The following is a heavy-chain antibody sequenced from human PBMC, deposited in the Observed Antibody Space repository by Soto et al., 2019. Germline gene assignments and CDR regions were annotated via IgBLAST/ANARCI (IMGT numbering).Heavy chain of an antibody. J-gene: IGHJ4*02. CDR1: GVFVSRYY. CDR2: IYHGGST. V-gene: IGHV4-59*02. CDR3: AQTTGWPGFDF. Sequence: QVQLQESGPGLVKPSETMSLTCTASGVFVSRYYWSWIRQFPGKGLEWNGHIYHGGSTKFNPSLKSRVTVSIDTSKNQFSLRLSPVTAADPAVYYCAQTTGWPGFDFWGQGTLVAVSS. D-gene: IGHD6-19*01.